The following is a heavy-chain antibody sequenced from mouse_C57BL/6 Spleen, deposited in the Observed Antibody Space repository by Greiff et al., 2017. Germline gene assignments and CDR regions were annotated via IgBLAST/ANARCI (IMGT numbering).Heavy chain of an antibody. J-gene: IGHJ2*01. D-gene: IGHD6-1*01. V-gene: IGHV5-6*01. CDR2: ISSGGSYT. CDR3: AGRGVYHGFAT. Sequence: EVHLVESGGDLVKPGGSLKLSCAASGFTFSSYGMSWVRQTPDKRLEWVATISSGGSYTYYPDSVKGRFTISRDNAKNTLYLQMSSLKSEDTARYYCAGRGVYHGFATRGQGATLPVSS. CDR1: GFTFSSYG.